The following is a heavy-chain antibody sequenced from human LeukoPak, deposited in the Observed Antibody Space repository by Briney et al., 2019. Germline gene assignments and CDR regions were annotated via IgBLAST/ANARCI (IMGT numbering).Heavy chain of an antibody. CDR3: GRDRPDCFAP. Sequence: GGSLRLSCAASGFTFSSYSMNWVRQAPGKGLEWVSYISSSSSTIYYADSVKGRFTISRDNAKNSLYLQMNSLRAEDTAVYYCGRDRPDCFAPGAKGTRVTVPS. J-gene: IGHJ5*02. CDR1: GFTFSSYS. V-gene: IGHV3-48*01. CDR2: ISSSSSTI.